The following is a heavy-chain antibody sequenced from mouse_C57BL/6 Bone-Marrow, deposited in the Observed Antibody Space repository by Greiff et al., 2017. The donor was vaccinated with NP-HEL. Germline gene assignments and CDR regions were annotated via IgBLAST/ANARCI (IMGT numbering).Heavy chain of an antibody. Sequence: EVKVVESGGGLVQPGGSMKLSCAASGFTFSDAWMDWVRQSPEKGLEWVAEIRNKANNHATYYAESVKGRFTISRDDSKSSVYLHMNSLRAEDTGIYYCTSNYGSSVGFAYWGQGTLVTVSA. CDR1: GFTFSDAW. CDR3: TSNYGSSVGFAY. CDR2: IRNKANNHAT. D-gene: IGHD1-1*01. J-gene: IGHJ3*01. V-gene: IGHV6-6*01.